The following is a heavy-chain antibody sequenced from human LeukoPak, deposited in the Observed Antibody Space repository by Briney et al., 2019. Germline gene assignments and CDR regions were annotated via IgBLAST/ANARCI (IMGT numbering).Heavy chain of an antibody. V-gene: IGHV3-33*01. D-gene: IGHD3-9*01. Sequence: GGTLRLSCAASGFTFSSYGMHWVRQAPGKGLEWVAVIWYNGSNKYNADSVKGRFTISRHNCKNTLYPQMNSLRAEDTAVYYCARENYDILTGYQYYYYGMDVWGQGTTVTVSS. CDR1: GFTFSSYG. CDR2: IWYNGSNK. CDR3: ARENYDILTGYQYYYYGMDV. J-gene: IGHJ6*02.